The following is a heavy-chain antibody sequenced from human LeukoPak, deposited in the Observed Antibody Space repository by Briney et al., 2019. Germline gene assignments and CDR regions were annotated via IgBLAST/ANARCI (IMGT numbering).Heavy chain of an antibody. CDR1: GGSISSGSYY. V-gene: IGHV4-61*02. Sequence: PSQTLSLTCTVSGGSISSGSYYWSWIRQPAGKGLEWIGRIYTSGSTNYNPSLRSRVTISVDTSKNQFSLKLSSVTAADTAVYYCARGRLLWFGELLYPYEFDYWGQGTLVTVSS. CDR3: ARGRLLWFGELLYPYEFDY. J-gene: IGHJ4*02. D-gene: IGHD3-10*01. CDR2: IYTSGST.